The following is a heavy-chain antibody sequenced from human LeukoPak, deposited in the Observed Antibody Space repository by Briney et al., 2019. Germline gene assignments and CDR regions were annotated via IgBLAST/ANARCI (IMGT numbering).Heavy chain of an antibody. CDR3: ARVRVTYYYDSSGYYRAFDI. CDR1: GFTFSDYI. D-gene: IGHD3-22*01. Sequence: GGSLRLSCAASGFTFSDYIINWARQAPGKGLEWVAVISYDGSNKYYADSVKGRFTISRDNSKNTLYLQMNSLRAEDTAVYYCARVRVTYYYDSSGYYRAFDIWGQGTMVTVSS. J-gene: IGHJ3*02. CDR2: ISYDGSNK. V-gene: IGHV3-30-3*01.